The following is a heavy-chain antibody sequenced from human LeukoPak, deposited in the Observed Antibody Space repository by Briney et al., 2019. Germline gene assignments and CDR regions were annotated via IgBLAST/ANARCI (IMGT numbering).Heavy chain of an antibody. J-gene: IGHJ5*02. CDR2: INPNSGGT. CDR3: ARAPLDVQRRPNWFDP. Sequence: ASVKVSCKASGYTFTGYYMHWVRQAPGQGLEWMGWINPNSGGTNYAQTFQGWVTMTRDTSISTAYMELSRLRSGDTAVYYCARAPLDVQRRPNWFDPWGQGTLVTVSS. CDR1: GYTFTGYY. V-gene: IGHV1-2*04. D-gene: IGHD5-18*01.